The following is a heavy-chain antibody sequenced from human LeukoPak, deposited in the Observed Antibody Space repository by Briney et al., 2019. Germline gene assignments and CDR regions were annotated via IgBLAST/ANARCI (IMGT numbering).Heavy chain of an antibody. J-gene: IGHJ4*02. CDR2: IYSGGST. D-gene: IGHD6-13*01. Sequence: GGSLRLSCAASGFTVSSNYMSWVRQAPGKGLEWVSVIYSGGSTYYADSVKGRFTISRDNSKNTLYLQMNSLRAEDTAVYYCGQDQAALFLQWGQETLVTVSS. CDR3: GQDQAALFLQ. CDR1: GFTVSSNY. V-gene: IGHV3-66*01.